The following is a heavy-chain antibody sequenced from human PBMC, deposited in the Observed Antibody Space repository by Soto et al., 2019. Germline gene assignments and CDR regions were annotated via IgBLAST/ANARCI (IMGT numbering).Heavy chain of an antibody. D-gene: IGHD2-15*01. CDR2: ISGNGGNT. CDR1: GFTFSSYA. V-gene: IGHV3-23*01. Sequence: EVQLLESGGGLVQPGGSLRLSCAASGFTFSSYAMNWVRQAPGKGLEWVSGISGNGGNTYYVDAVRGRFTISRDNSKNTLYLQMNSLRAEDTAVYFCAKVKGCSGGRCDVLDYWGQGTLVTVSS. J-gene: IGHJ4*02. CDR3: AKVKGCSGGRCDVLDY.